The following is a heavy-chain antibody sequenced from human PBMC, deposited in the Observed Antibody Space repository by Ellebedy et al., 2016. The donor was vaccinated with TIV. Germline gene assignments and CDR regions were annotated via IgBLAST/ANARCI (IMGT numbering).Heavy chain of an antibody. CDR1: GFTFRSHG. J-gene: IGHJ4*02. CDR3: ARGGSSGSSDY. D-gene: IGHD3-10*01. CDR2: LSSDGSNK. V-gene: IGHV3-30*03. Sequence: GESLKISXVASGFTFRSHGIYWVRQAPGKGLEWVAVLSSDGSNKYYADSVKGRLTISRDNSKNTLYLQMNSLRTDDMAVYYCARGGSSGSSDYWGQGTLVTVSS.